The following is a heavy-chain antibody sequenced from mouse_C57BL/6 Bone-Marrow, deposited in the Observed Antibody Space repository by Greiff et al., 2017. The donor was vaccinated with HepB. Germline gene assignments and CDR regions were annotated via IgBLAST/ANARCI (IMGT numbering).Heavy chain of an antibody. J-gene: IGHJ2*01. CDR1: GYTFTDYE. CDR2: IDPETGGT. Sequence: VQLQQSGAELVRPGASVTLSCKASGYTFTDYEVHWVKQTPVHGLEWIGAIDPETGGTAYNQKFKGKAILTADKSSSTAYMALRSLTSEDAADYYCTRGVYYYGSSYGEGDYWCQGTTLTVSS. V-gene: IGHV1-15*01. CDR3: TRGVYYYGSSYGEGDY. D-gene: IGHD1-1*01.